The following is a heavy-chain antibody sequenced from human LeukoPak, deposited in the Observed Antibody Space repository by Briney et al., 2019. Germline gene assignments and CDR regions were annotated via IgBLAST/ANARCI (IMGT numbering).Heavy chain of an antibody. Sequence: PGGSLRRSCAASGFTVSSNYMSWVRQAPGKGLEWVSVIYSGGSTYYADSVKGRFTISRHNSKNTLYLQMNSLRAEDTAVYYCARGSNYGSPYYFDYWGQGTLVTVSS. CDR3: ARGSNYGSPYYFDY. CDR1: GFTVSSNY. V-gene: IGHV3-53*04. CDR2: IYSGGST. J-gene: IGHJ4*02. D-gene: IGHD4-11*01.